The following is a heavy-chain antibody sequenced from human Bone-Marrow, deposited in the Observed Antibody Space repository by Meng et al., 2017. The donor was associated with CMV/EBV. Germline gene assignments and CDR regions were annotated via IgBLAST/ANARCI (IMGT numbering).Heavy chain of an antibody. V-gene: IGHV3-48*03. CDR3: AREGIITGSYGHAFDI. D-gene: IGHD1-26*01. CDR2: ISSSGSTI. J-gene: IGHJ3*02. CDR1: GFILSRFP. Sequence: GESLKISCAASGFILSRFPMHWVRQAPGKGLEWVSYISSSGSTIYYADSVKGRFTISRDNAKNSLYLQMNSLRAEDTAVYYCAREGIITGSYGHAFDIWGQGTMVTVSS.